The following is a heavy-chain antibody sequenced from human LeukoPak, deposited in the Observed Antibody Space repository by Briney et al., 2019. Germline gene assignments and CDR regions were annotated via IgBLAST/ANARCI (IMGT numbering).Heavy chain of an antibody. D-gene: IGHD3-22*01. Sequence: GGSLRLSCAASGFTFSSYSMNWVRQAPGKGLEWVSSISSSSSYIYYADSVRGRFTISRDNAKNSLYLQMNSLRAEDTAVYYCARAQWGYYDSSGYPYAFDIWGQGTMVTVSS. CDR2: ISSSSSYI. CDR1: GFTFSSYS. J-gene: IGHJ3*02. V-gene: IGHV3-21*01. CDR3: ARAQWGYYDSSGYPYAFDI.